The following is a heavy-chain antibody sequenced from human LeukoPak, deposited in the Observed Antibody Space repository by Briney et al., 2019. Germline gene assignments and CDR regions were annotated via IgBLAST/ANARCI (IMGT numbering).Heavy chain of an antibody. V-gene: IGHV3-23*01. CDR1: GFTFRSYA. CDR3: AKVRVGATIDD. D-gene: IGHD1-26*01. Sequence: GGSLRLSCVASGFTFRSYAMNWVRPAPGKGLEWVSGISESGVGTNYADSVKGRFTTSRDNSKNTLYLQMNSLRGEDTAVYYCAKVRVGATIDDWGQGTLVTVSS. J-gene: IGHJ4*02. CDR2: ISESGVGT.